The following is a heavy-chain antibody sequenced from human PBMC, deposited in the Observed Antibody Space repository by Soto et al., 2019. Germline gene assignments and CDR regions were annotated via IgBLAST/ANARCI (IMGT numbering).Heavy chain of an antibody. CDR3: TTGSVEGV. CDR2: IKRKIDGEAT. Sequence: LRLSCAASGFSFSNAWMNWVRQAPGKGLEWVGRIKRKIDGEATDYAAPVKGRFTVSRDDSKSALYLHMNSLKGDDTAVYYCTTGSVEGVWGQGTTVTVSS. J-gene: IGHJ6*02. CDR1: GFSFSNAW. V-gene: IGHV3-15*07. D-gene: IGHD2-15*01.